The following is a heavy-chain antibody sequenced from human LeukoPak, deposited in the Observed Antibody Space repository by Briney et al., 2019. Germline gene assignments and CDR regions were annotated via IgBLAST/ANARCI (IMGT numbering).Heavy chain of an antibody. V-gene: IGHV3-30*03. CDR3: ARDLSPVVRASPMGY. CDR2: ITYDGYYK. CDR1: GFTFTSYG. D-gene: IGHD3-10*01. J-gene: IGHJ4*02. Sequence: GGSLRLSCAASGFTFTSYGMHWVRQAPGKGLEWLALITYDGYYKYYSDSVKGRFTISSDTSKNTMYLQMNSLRAEDTAVYYCARDLSPVVRASPMGYWGQGTLVTVSS.